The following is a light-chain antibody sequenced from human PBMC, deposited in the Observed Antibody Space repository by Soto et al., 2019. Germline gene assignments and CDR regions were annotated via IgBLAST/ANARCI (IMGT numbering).Light chain of an antibody. Sequence: EIVLTHSPGTLSLSPGERATLSSRASQSVSNNYLAWYQQKPGQAPRLLIYGASNRATGIPDRFSGSGSGTDFTLTISRLEPEDFAVYYCQHYHGWPITFGQGTRLEIK. CDR1: QSVSNNY. CDR2: GAS. CDR3: QHYHGWPIT. V-gene: IGKV3-20*01. J-gene: IGKJ5*01.